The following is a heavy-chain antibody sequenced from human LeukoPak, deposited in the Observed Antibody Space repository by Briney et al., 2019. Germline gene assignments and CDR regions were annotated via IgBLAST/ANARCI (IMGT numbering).Heavy chain of an antibody. CDR1: GFTFSGST. CDR2: IRSNTNNYAT. CDR3: TRHVDFWTCYYTGTYWFDS. J-gene: IGHJ5*01. V-gene: IGHV3-73*01. D-gene: IGHD3/OR15-3a*01. Sequence: GGSLKLSCAASGFTFSGSTMHGVRQASGKGLEWVGRIRSNTNNYATAYAASVRGMITISRDDSKNTAYLQMHRLKIEDTAVYYCTRHVDFWTCYYTGTYWFDSWGQGTLVTVSS.